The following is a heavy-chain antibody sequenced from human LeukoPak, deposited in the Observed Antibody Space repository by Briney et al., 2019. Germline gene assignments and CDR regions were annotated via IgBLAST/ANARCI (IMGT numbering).Heavy chain of an antibody. V-gene: IGHV4-59*01. J-gene: IGHJ3*02. CDR3: ARVSGKYAFDI. D-gene: IGHD3-3*01. Sequence: SETLSLTCTVSGVSISSYYWSWIRQPPGKGLEWIGYIYYSGSTNYNPSLKSRVTISVDTSKNQFSLKLSSVTAADTAVYYCARVSGKYAFDIWGQGTMVTVSS. CDR1: GVSISSYY. CDR2: IYYSGST.